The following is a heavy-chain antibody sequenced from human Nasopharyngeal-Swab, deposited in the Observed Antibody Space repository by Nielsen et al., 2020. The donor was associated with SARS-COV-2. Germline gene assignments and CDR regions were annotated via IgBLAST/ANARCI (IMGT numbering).Heavy chain of an antibody. CDR3: ARDDYVWGSYRYTGANWFDP. J-gene: IGHJ5*02. D-gene: IGHD3-16*02. Sequence: GGSLRLSRAASGFTFSSYSMNWVRQAPGKGLEWVSYISSSSTTIYYADSVKGRFTISRDNAKNSLYLQMNSLRAEDTAVYYCARDDYVWGSYRYTGANWFDPWGQGTLVTVSS. V-gene: IGHV3-48*01. CDR2: ISSSSTTI. CDR1: GFTFSSYS.